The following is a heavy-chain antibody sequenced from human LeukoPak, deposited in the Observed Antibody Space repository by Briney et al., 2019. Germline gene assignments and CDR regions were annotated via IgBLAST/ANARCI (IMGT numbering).Heavy chain of an antibody. D-gene: IGHD3-22*01. V-gene: IGHV3-21*01. J-gene: IGHJ4*02. CDR2: ISSSSSYI. CDR3: ARDRPQYYDSSGDYHDY. Sequence: PGGSLRLSCAASGFTFSSYSMNWVRQAPGKGLEWVSSISSSSSYIYYADSVKGRFTISRDNAKNSLYLQMNSLRAEDTAVYYCARDRPQYYDSSGDYHDYWGQRNLGTVSS. CDR1: GFTFSSYS.